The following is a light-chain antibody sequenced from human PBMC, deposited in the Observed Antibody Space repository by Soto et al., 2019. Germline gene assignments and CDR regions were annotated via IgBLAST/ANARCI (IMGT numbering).Light chain of an antibody. J-gene: IGKJ5*01. V-gene: IGKV1-39*01. CDR1: RTFDYY. Sequence: DIRMTQSPSSLSVSLGVRVTITCRASRTFDYYLNWYQQNPGRAPELLVYATSSLQSEVPSRFTGGGSGTHFTLTISGLQPEDFATYFCQQSYNTPITFGQGTRLEIK. CDR3: QQSYNTPIT. CDR2: ATS.